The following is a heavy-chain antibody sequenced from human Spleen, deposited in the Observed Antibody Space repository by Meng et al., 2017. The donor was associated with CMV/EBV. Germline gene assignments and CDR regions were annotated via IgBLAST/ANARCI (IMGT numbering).Heavy chain of an antibody. CDR1: GGSISSSSYY. CDR3: ARDLITSFDY. V-gene: IGHV4-39*07. D-gene: IGHD1-20*01. Sequence: LPLQASGPGRVKPSRTLSLTCTVSGGSISSSSYYWGWIRQPPVKGLEWIGSIYYSGSTYYNPSLKSRVTISVDTSKNQFSLKLSSVTAADTAVYYCARDLITSFDYWGQGTLVTVSS. J-gene: IGHJ4*02. CDR2: IYYSGST.